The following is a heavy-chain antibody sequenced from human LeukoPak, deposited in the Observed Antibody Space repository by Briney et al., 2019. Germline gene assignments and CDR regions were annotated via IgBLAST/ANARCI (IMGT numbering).Heavy chain of an antibody. Sequence: PSETLSLTCTVSGGSISSSSYYWGWIRQPPGKGLEWIGSIYYSGSTYYNPSLKSRVTISVDTSKNQFSLKLSSVTAADTAVYYCARERRFLEWLPEDYFDYWGQGTLVTVSS. CDR3: ARERRFLEWLPEDYFDY. D-gene: IGHD3-3*01. J-gene: IGHJ4*02. V-gene: IGHV4-39*07. CDR2: IYYSGST. CDR1: GGSISSSSYY.